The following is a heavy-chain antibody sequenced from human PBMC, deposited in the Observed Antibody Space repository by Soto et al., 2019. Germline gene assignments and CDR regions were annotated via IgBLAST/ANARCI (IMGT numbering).Heavy chain of an antibody. CDR2: INHSGST. Sequence: QVQLQQWGAGLLKPSETLSLTCAVYGGSFSGYYWSWIRQPPGKGLEWIGEINHSGSTNYNPSLKSRVTLSVDTSKNQFSLKLSSVTAADTAVYYCARGFWYSSSLDAFDIWGQGTMVTVSS. V-gene: IGHV4-34*01. J-gene: IGHJ3*02. CDR3: ARGFWYSSSLDAFDI. CDR1: GGSFSGYY. D-gene: IGHD6-13*01.